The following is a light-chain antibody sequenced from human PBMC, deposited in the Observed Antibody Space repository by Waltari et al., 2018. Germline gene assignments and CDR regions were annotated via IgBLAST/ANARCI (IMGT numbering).Light chain of an antibody. J-gene: IGLJ2*01. CDR3: SSYAGSNNYVL. CDR1: SSDGGGYNY. CDR2: EVN. Sequence: QSALTQPPSASGSPGQSVTISSTGTSSDGGGYNYVSWYQQHPGKAPKLMIYEVNNRPAGVPDRFSGSKSGNTASLTVSGLQAEDEADYYCSSYAGSNNYVLFGGGTKLTVL. V-gene: IGLV2-8*01.